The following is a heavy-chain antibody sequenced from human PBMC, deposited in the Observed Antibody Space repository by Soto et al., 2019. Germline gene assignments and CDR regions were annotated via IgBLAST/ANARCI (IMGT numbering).Heavy chain of an antibody. CDR1: GASISGFY. J-gene: IGHJ5*02. CDR2: IYATGTT. Sequence: SETLSLTCTVSGASISGFYWSWIRKSAGKELEWIGRIYATGTTDYNPSLKSRVMMSVDTSKKQFSLKLRSVTAADTAVYYCVRDGTKTLRDWFDPWGQGISVTVSS. V-gene: IGHV4-4*07. D-gene: IGHD1-1*01. CDR3: VRDGTKTLRDWFDP.